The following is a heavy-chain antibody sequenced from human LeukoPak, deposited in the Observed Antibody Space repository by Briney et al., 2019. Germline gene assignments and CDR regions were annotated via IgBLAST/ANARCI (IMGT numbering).Heavy chain of an antibody. J-gene: IGHJ3*02. D-gene: IGHD1-26*01. CDR3: AKDGGSGSYFAFDI. Sequence: ARGSLRLSCAASGFTFNSYGMHWVRQAPGKGLEWVAFIRYDGSKSYFADSVKGRFALPRDNSKNTLYLQMSSLRPEDTAVYFCAKDGGSGSYFAFDIWGQGTMVTVSS. V-gene: IGHV3-30*02. CDR1: GFTFNSYG. CDR2: IRYDGSKS.